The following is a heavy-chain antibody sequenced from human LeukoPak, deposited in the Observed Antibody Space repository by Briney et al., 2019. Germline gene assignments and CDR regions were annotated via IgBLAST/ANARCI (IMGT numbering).Heavy chain of an antibody. CDR2: INPNSGGT. CDR1: GYTFTGYY. CDR3: ARDGKYYYDSSGYPNWFDP. Sequence: ASVKVSCKASGYTFTGYYMHWVRHAPGQGLEWMGWINPNSGGTNYAQKFQGRVTMSRDTSISTAYMELSRLRSDDTAVYYCARDGKYYYDSSGYPNWFDPWGQGTLVTVSS. D-gene: IGHD3-22*01. J-gene: IGHJ5*02. V-gene: IGHV1-2*02.